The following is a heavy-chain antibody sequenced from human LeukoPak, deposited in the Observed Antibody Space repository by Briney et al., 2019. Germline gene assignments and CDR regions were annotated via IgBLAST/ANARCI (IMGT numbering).Heavy chain of an antibody. CDR3: ARGGRETNGAFDI. Sequence: SVKVSCKASGGTFSSYAISWVRQAPGQGLEWMGRIIPILGIANYAQKFQGRVTITADKSTSTAYMELSSLRSEDTAVYYCARGGRETNGAFDIWGQGTMVTVSS. CDR1: GGTFSSYA. V-gene: IGHV1-69*04. J-gene: IGHJ3*02. CDR2: IIPILGIA. D-gene: IGHD3-16*01.